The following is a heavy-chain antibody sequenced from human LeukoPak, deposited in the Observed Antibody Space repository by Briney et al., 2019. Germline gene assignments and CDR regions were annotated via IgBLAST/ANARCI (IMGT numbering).Heavy chain of an antibody. V-gene: IGHV3-23*01. CDR2: ISGSGGST. J-gene: IGHJ4*02. D-gene: IGHD3-22*01. CDR3: AKDYYDSSGYYSGAREVDY. Sequence: GGSPRLSCAASGFTFSSYAMSWVRQAPGKGLEWVSAISGSGGSTYYADSVKGRFTISRDNSKNTLYLQMNSLRAEDTAVYYCAKDYYDSSGYYSGAREVDYWGQGTLVTVSS. CDR1: GFTFSSYA.